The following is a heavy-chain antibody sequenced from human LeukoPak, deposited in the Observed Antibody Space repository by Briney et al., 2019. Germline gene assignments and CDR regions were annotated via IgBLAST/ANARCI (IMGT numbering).Heavy chain of an antibody. CDR2: LNKDGSVI. D-gene: IGHD1-26*01. CDR1: GLTFSSSW. Sequence: GGTLRLSRAVSGLTFSSSWTHCVPHARAKGLVCGSRLNKDGSVIEYAESVKGRFSISRDNAKNTLYLQMNTLRVEDTAIYYCVKVRGRARVGYFDYWGQGALVTVSS. V-gene: IGHV3-74*01. CDR3: VKVRGRARVGYFDY. J-gene: IGHJ4*02.